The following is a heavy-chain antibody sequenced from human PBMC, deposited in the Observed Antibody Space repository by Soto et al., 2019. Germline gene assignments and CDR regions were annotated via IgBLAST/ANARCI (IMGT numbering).Heavy chain of an antibody. CDR2: INHSGST. D-gene: IGHD1-26*01. V-gene: IGHV4-34*02. CDR3: ARRLWAPRFDS. Sequence: QVQLKQWGAGLLKPSETLSLTCAVYGESFSGYYWSWIRQSPGKGREWIAEINHSGSTTYNPSLKSRVTISVDTYKNQFTLKLNAVTPVDTAVYFCARRLWAPRFDSWGQGTPVTVSS. CDR1: GESFSGYY. J-gene: IGHJ4*02.